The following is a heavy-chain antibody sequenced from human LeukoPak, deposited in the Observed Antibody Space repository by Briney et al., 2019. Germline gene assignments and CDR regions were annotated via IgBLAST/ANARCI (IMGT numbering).Heavy chain of an antibody. CDR3: ARVRQQLVKYYYYYYMDV. V-gene: IGHV4-59*01. CDR2: IYYSGST. Sequence: PSETLSLTCTVSGGSISNKYWSWIRQPPGKGLEWIGYIYYSGSTNYNPSLKSRVTILVDTSKNQFSLKLSSVTAADTAVYYCARVRQQLVKYYYYYYMDVWGKGTTVTVSS. D-gene: IGHD6-13*01. J-gene: IGHJ6*03. CDR1: GGSISNKY.